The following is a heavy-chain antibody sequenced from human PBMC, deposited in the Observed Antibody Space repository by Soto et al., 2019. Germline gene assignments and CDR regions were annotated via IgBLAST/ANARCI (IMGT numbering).Heavy chain of an antibody. D-gene: IGHD1-1*01. Sequence: ASVKVSCKASGYTFTSYDINWVRQATGQGLEWMGWMNPNSGNTGYAQKFQGRVTMTRNTSISTAYMELSSLRSEDTAVYYCARERTGTTSMDVWGQGATVTVSS. J-gene: IGHJ6*02. CDR3: ARERTGTTSMDV. CDR1: GYTFTSYD. V-gene: IGHV1-8*01. CDR2: MNPNSGNT.